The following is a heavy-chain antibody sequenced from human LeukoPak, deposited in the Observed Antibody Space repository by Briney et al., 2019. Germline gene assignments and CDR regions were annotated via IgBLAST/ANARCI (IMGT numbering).Heavy chain of an antibody. CDR2: VYTSGST. V-gene: IGHV4-4*07. CDR1: GVSITSYY. J-gene: IGHJ4*02. Sequence: SETLSLTCTVSGVSITSYYWSWIRQPAGKGLEWIGRVYTSGSTNYNPSLKSRVTISVDTSKNQFSLKLSSVTAADTAVYYCARGNIAVAGTCYFDYWGQGTLVTVSS. CDR3: ARGNIAVAGTCYFDY. D-gene: IGHD6-19*01.